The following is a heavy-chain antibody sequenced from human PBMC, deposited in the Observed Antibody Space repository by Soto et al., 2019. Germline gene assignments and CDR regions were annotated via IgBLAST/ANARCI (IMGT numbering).Heavy chain of an antibody. V-gene: IGHV4-34*01. CDR2: INHSGST. D-gene: IGHD5-18*01. CDR3: ARGRLDTDMVAKKYYFDY. CDR1: GGSFSGYY. J-gene: IGHJ4*02. Sequence: SETLSLTCAVYGGSFSGYYWSWIRQPPGKGLEWIGEINHSGSTNYNPSLKSRVTISVDTSKNQFSLKLSSVTAADTAVYYCARGRLDTDMVAKKYYFDYCGQGTMVTV.